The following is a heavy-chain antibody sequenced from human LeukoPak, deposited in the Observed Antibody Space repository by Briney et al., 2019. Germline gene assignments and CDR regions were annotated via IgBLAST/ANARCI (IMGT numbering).Heavy chain of an antibody. Sequence: PGGSLRLSCAASGFTFSSYGMSWVRQAPGKGLELVSCISGSGGSTYYADSVKGRFTISRDNSKNTLYLQMNSLRAEDTAVYYCAKGMAGTGWGFDYWGQGTLVTVSS. D-gene: IGHD6-19*01. J-gene: IGHJ4*02. CDR2: ISGSGGST. CDR3: AKGMAGTGWGFDY. CDR1: GFTFSSYG. V-gene: IGHV3-23*01.